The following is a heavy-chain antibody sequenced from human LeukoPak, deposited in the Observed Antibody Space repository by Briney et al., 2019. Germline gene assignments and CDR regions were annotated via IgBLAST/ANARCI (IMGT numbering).Heavy chain of an antibody. Sequence: ASVKVSCKAPGYTFTGYYMHWVRQAPGQGLEWMGWINPNSGGTNYAQKFQGRVTMTRDMSTSTVYMELSSLRSEDTAVYYCAREVARTRFPGYYYYMDVWGKGTTVTVSS. V-gene: IGHV1-2*02. CDR1: GYTFTGYY. J-gene: IGHJ6*03. CDR2: INPNSGGT. CDR3: AREVARTRFPGYYYYMDV. D-gene: IGHD3-3*01.